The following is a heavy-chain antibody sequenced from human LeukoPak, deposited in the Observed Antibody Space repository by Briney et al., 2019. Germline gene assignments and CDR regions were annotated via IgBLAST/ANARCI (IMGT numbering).Heavy chain of an antibody. CDR3: AKTSDYYFSFDS. V-gene: IGHV3-53*01. CDR2: LYSGGST. CDR1: GFTVSYNY. J-gene: IGHJ4*02. Sequence: PGGSLRLSCAASGFTVSYNYMTLVRQAPGRGLELVSTLYSGGSTYYADSVKGRFTISRDSSKNTLYLQMNSLRAEDTAVYYCAKTSDYYFSFDSWGQGTLVTVSS. D-gene: IGHD3-22*01.